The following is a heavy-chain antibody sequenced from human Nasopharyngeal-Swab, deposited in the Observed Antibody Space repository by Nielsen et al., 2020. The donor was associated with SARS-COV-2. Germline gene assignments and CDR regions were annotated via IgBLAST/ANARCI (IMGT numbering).Heavy chain of an antibody. CDR2: FNTDGSST. CDR3: TIDFDNLAGY. J-gene: IGHJ4*02. Sequence: GESLKISCTASGFIFSSHWIHWVRQAPGKGLVWVSRFNTDGSSTSYADSVKGRFTVSRNNAENTVHLQMNSLRAEDTAVYYCTIDFDNLAGYWGQGTLVTVSS. CDR1: GFIFSSHW. V-gene: IGHV3-74*01. D-gene: IGHD3-22*01.